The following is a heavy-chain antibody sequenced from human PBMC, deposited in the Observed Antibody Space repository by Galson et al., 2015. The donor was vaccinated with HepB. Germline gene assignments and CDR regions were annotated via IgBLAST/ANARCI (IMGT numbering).Heavy chain of an antibody. Sequence: SLRLSCAASGFTFRTYAMHWVRQAPGKGLEWVAAISDDGSRKYYAESVKGRFTISRDSSKNTLFLQMNSLVVEDTAVYYCAKDFRYSGYDLAHWGQGTLVTVSS. CDR1: GFTFRTYA. CDR3: AKDFRYSGYDLAH. J-gene: IGHJ4*02. D-gene: IGHD5-12*01. CDR2: ISDDGSRK. V-gene: IGHV3-30*18.